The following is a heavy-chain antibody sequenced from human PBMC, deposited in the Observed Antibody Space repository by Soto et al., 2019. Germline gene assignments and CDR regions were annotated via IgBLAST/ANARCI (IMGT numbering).Heavy chain of an antibody. V-gene: IGHV1-69*13. J-gene: IGHJ6*02. CDR3: ARATGYSYGELGYYYGMHX. CDR1: GGTFSSYA. D-gene: IGHD5-18*01. Sequence: SVKVSCKASGGTFSSYAISWVRQAPGQGLEWMGGIIPIFGTANYAQKFQGRVRITADESTSTAYMELSSLRSEDTAVYYCARATGYSYGELGYYYGMHXWGQGTMFTVP. CDR2: IIPIFGTA.